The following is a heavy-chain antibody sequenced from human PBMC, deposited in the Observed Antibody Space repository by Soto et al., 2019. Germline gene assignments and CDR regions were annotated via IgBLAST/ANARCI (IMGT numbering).Heavy chain of an antibody. CDR3: AREGNLGRWIQPLDS. Sequence: PSETLSLTCTVSGASISRYYWSWIRQSPGKGLEWIGYLYNTGNTKYSPSLKSRVTMSVDTSKNHFSLKLISVTTADTAVYFCAREGNLGRWIQPLDSWGQGTLVTVSS. V-gene: IGHV4-59*01. D-gene: IGHD2-2*03. CDR2: LYNTGNT. CDR1: GASISRYY. J-gene: IGHJ4*02.